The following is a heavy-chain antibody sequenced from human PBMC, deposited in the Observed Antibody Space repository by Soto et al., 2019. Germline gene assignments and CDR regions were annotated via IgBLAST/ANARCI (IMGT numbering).Heavy chain of an antibody. D-gene: IGHD1-1*01. CDR1: GGSFSGYY. CDR3: AGASTTGTQHEYYYYGMDV. CDR2: INHSGST. V-gene: IGHV4-34*01. Sequence: SETLSLTCAVYGGSFSGYYWSWIRQPPGKGLEWIGEINHSGSTNYNPSLKSRVTISVDTSKNQFSLKLSSVTAADTAVYYCAGASTTGTQHEYYYYGMDVWGQGTTVTVSS. J-gene: IGHJ6*02.